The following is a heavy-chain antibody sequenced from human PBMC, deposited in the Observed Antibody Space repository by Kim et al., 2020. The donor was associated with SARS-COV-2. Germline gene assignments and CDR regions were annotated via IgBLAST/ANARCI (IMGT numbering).Heavy chain of an antibody. CDR3: TRDESGSGYSPVDY. CDR1: GFTFGDYA. D-gene: IGHD3-22*01. V-gene: IGHV3-49*03. CDR2: IRSKAYGGTT. Sequence: GGSLRLSCTASGFTFGDYAMSWFRQAPGKGLEWVGFIRSKAYGGTTEYAASVKGRFTISRDDSKSIAYLQMNSLKTEDTAVYYCTRDESGSGYSPVDYWGQGTLVTVSS. J-gene: IGHJ4*02.